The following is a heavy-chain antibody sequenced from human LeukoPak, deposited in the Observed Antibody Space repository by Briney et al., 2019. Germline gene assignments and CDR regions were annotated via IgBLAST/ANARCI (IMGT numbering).Heavy chain of an antibody. J-gene: IGHJ4*02. CDR1: GFTFSSYW. D-gene: IGHD3-22*01. V-gene: IGHV3-74*01. CDR3: ARDRELYYYDSSGYYDY. Sequence: GGSLRLSCAASGFTFSSYWMHWVRQAPGKGLVWVSRINSDGSSTSYADSVKGRFTISRDNAKNTLYLQMNSLRAEDTAVYYCARDRELYYYDSSGYYDYWGQGTLVTVSS. CDR2: INSDGSST.